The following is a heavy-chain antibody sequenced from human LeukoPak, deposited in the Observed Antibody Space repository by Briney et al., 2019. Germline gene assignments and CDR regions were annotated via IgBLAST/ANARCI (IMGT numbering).Heavy chain of an antibody. CDR1: GGTFSSYA. V-gene: IGHV1-69*04. Sequence: ASVKVSCKASGGTFSSYAISWVRQAPGQGLEWMGRIIPILGIANYAQKFQGRVTITADESTSTAYMELSSLRSEDTAVYYCARGAIFGVALSNGWFDPWGQGTLVTVSS. D-gene: IGHD3-3*01. CDR2: IIPILGIA. J-gene: IGHJ5*02. CDR3: ARGAIFGVALSNGWFDP.